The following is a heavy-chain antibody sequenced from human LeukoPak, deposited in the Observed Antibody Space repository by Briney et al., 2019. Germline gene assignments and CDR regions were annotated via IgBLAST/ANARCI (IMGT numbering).Heavy chain of an antibody. J-gene: IGHJ5*02. CDR1: GFNFSDSY. D-gene: IGHD5-12*01. CDR3: ARLNGGYGSTGGFDP. Sequence: GGSLRLSCAASGFNFSDSYMSWIRRTPGKGLEWLSHISSSSGHTNYADSVKGRFTISRDNAKNSLYLQMNSLRADDTATYYCARLNGGYGSTGGFDPWGQGTLVTVSS. V-gene: IGHV3-11*06. CDR2: ISSSSGHT.